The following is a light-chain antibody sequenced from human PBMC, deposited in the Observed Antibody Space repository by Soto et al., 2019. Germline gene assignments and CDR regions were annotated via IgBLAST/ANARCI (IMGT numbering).Light chain of an antibody. CDR1: QTVRNNY. Sequence: EFVLTQSPGTLSLSPGERATLSCRASQTVRNNYLAWYQQKPGQAPRLLIYGASSRATGIPDRFSGSGSGTDFTLTINSLQSEDFAVYYCQPYNNWPLTFGGGTKVDI. CDR2: GAS. J-gene: IGKJ4*01. V-gene: IGKV3-20*01. CDR3: QPYNNWPLT.